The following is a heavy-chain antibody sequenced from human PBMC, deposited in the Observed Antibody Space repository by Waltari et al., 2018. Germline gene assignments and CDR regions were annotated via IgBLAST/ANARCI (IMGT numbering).Heavy chain of an antibody. D-gene: IGHD3-16*01. CDR1: EFTSAHYY. CDR2: IRNRARSFTT. J-gene: IGHJ4*02. V-gene: IGHV3-72*01. CDR3: VRDKQGGYFDY. Sequence: DVQVVESGGGLVQPGGSLTLSCAASEFTSAHYYMNWVRQAPGKGLEWVGLIRNRARSFTTDYAASVEGRFAISRDDSKNSLYLQMNSLKTEDTAVYYCVRDKQGGYFDYWGQGTLVTVSS.